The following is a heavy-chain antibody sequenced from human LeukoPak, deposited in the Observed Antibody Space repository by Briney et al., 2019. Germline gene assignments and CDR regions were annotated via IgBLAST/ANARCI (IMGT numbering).Heavy chain of an antibody. CDR1: GGTFSSYA. CDR2: IIPIFGTA. J-gene: IGHJ4*02. V-gene: IGHV1-69*01. CDR3: ARGTDTAMVTPTAHDY. D-gene: IGHD5-18*01. Sequence: SVKVSCKASGGTFSSYAISWVRQAPGQGLEWMGGIIPIFGTANYAQKFQGRVTITADESTSTAYMELSSLRSEDTAVYYCARGTDTAMVTPTAHDYWGQGTLVTVSS.